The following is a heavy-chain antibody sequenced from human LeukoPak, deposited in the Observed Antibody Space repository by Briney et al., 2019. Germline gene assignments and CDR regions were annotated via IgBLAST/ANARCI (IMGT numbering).Heavy chain of an antibody. CDR1: GGSISSSSYY. Sequence: ASETLSLTCTVSGGSISSSSYYWGWIRQPPGKGLEWIGSIYYSGSTYYNPSLKSRVTISVDTSKNQFSLKLSSVTAADTAVYYCASINIVVVTAMYYYFDYWGQGTLVTVSS. J-gene: IGHJ4*02. CDR3: ASINIVVVTAMYYYFDY. D-gene: IGHD2-21*02. CDR2: IYYSGST. V-gene: IGHV4-39*01.